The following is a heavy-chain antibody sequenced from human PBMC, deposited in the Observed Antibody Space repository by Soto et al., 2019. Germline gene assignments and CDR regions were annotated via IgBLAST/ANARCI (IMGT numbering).Heavy chain of an antibody. CDR2: IYYSGST. CDR3: ASLTYYYDSSGYFPDGYYGMDV. D-gene: IGHD3-22*01. CDR1: GGSISSYY. J-gene: IGHJ6*02. Sequence: SETLSLTCTVSGGSISSYYWSWIRQPPGKGLEWIGYIYYSGSTNYNPSLKSRVTISVDTSKNQLSLKLSSVTAADTAVYYCASLTYYYDSSGYFPDGYYGMDVWGQGTTVTVSS. V-gene: IGHV4-59*01.